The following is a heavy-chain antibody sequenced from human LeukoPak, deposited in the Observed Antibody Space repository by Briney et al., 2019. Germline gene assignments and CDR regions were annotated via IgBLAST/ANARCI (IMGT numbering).Heavy chain of an antibody. J-gene: IGHJ4*02. D-gene: IGHD1-26*01. Sequence: GGSLRLSCAASGFTFSSYEMNWVRQAPGKGLEWASYISSSGSTIYYADSVKGRFAISRDNAKNSLYLQMNSLRAEDTAVYYCARFASWELLPYFDYWGQGTLVTVSS. CDR1: GFTFSSYE. V-gene: IGHV3-48*03. CDR2: ISSSGSTI. CDR3: ARFASWELLPYFDY.